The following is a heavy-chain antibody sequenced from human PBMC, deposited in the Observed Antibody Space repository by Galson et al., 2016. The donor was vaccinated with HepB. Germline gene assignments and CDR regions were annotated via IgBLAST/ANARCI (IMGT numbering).Heavy chain of an antibody. CDR3: AKGLGYRTGWPRRAEYFED. D-gene: IGHD6-19*01. J-gene: IGHJ1*01. CDR1: GFTFSTYA. Sequence: SLRLSCAASGFTFSTYAMSWVRQAPGKGPQWVAAIGGSGGVGSRKYYADSVRGRFAISRDNSKETLYLQMNSLTTEDTAVYYCAKGLGYRTGWPRRAEYFEDWGQGALVTVSS. CDR2: IGGSGGVGSRK. V-gene: IGHV3-23*01.